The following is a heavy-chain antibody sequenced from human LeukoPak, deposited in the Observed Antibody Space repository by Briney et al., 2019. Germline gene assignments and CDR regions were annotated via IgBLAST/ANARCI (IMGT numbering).Heavy chain of an antibody. D-gene: IGHD3-9*01. V-gene: IGHV3-11*01. CDR3: ARGPLRYFDWLLGY. Sequence: LSLTCTVSGGSISSYFWSWIRQAPGKGLEWVSYISSSGCTIYYADSVKGRFTISRDNAKNSLYLQMNSLRAEDTAVYYCARGPLRYFDWLLGYWGQGTLVTVSS. CDR2: ISSSGCTI. J-gene: IGHJ4*02. CDR1: GGSISSYF.